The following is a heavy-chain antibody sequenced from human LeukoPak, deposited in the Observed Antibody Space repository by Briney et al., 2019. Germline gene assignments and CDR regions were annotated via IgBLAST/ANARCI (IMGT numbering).Heavy chain of an antibody. D-gene: IGHD2-21*01. CDR1: GYTFTSYG. CDR3: AGVSILWWFDI. CDR2: ISAYNGNT. Sequence: ASVKVSCKASGYTFTSYGISWVRQAPGQGLEWMGWISAYNGNTNYAQKLQGRVTMTTDTSISTAYMELSRLRSDDTAVYYCAGVSILWWFDIWGQGTMVTVSS. V-gene: IGHV1-18*01. J-gene: IGHJ3*02.